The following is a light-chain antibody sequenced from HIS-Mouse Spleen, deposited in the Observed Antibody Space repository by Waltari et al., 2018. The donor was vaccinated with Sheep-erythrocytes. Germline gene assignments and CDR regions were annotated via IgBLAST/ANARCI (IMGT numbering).Light chain of an antibody. CDR1: QNISNY. CDR2: DAS. CDR3: QQYDNLLT. Sequence: DIQMTKSPSSLSASVGDRVTITSQASQNISNYLNWYQQKPGKAPKLLIYDASNLETGVPSRFSGSGSGTDFTFTISSLQPEDIATYYCQQYDNLLTFGGGTKVEIK. J-gene: IGKJ4*01. V-gene: IGKV1-33*01.